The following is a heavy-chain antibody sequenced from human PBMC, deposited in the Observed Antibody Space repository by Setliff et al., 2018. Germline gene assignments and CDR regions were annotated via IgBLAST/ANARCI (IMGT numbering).Heavy chain of an antibody. CDR2: INYSGST. CDR3: ATRKSSGRLYYMDV. CDR1: GGSISTYY. Sequence: PSETLSLTCTVSGGSISTYYWSWIRQPPGKGLECIGYINYSGSTNYNPSLKSRVTISGDTSKNQVSLKLSSVTAADTAVYYCATRKSSGRLYYMDVWGKGTTVTVSS. V-gene: IGHV4-59*01. D-gene: IGHD1-26*01. J-gene: IGHJ6*03.